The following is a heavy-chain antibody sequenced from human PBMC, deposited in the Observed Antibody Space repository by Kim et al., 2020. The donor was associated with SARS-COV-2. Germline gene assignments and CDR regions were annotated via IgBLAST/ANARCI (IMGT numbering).Heavy chain of an antibody. CDR2: GST. V-gene: IGHV3-23*01. Sequence: GSTYYADSVKGRFTISRDNSKNTLYLQRNSLRAEDTAVYYCARRSDGAFDIWGQGTMVTVSS. J-gene: IGHJ3*02. CDR3: ARRSDGAFDI.